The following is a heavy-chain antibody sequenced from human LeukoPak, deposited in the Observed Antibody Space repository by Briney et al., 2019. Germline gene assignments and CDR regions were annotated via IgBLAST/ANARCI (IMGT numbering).Heavy chain of an antibody. Sequence: GGSLRLSCAASGFTFDHYTMHWVRQASGKGLEWVSLISWDGCSTYYADSVKGLFTLDQDNGKHSLYLQMDSLRTEDTALYYCAKDDSGCYYGDAFDISGQGRMAGVSS. CDR2: ISWDGCST. V-gene: IGHV3-43*01. CDR1: GFTFDHYT. D-gene: IGHD1-26*01. J-gene: IGHJ3*02. CDR3: AKDDSGCYYGDAFDI.